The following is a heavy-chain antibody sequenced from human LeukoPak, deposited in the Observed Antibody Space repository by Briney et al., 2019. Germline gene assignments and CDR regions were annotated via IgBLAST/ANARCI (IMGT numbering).Heavy chain of an antibody. CDR1: GFTVISNY. CDR2: VYGVGST. D-gene: IGHD4-11*01. J-gene: IGHJ4*02. V-gene: IGHV3-53*01. Sequence: GGSLRLSCAASGFTVISNYMSWVRQAPGKGLEWVSGVYGVGSTYCADSVKGRFTISRDNSKNTLYLQMNSLRAEDTAVYYCAALTTRYYFDYWGQGTLVTVSS. CDR3: AALTTRYYFDY.